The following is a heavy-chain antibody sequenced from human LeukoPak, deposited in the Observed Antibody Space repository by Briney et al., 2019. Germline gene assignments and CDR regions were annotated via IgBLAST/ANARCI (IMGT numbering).Heavy chain of an antibody. J-gene: IGHJ4*02. CDR3: AREAYSTWPSTYYFEY. D-gene: IGHD2-2*01. V-gene: IGHV3-11*01. CDR2: ISSSGSSI. Sequence: GGSLRLSCAASGFTFSDYYMSWIRQAPGKGLEWVSYISSSGSSIYYADSVKGRFIISRDNAKNTLYLQMNSLKAEDTAVYFCAREAYSTWPSTYYFEYWGQGTLVTVSS. CDR1: GFTFSDYY.